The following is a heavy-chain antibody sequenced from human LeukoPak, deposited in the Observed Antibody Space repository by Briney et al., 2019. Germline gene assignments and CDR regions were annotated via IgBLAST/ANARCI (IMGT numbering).Heavy chain of an antibody. V-gene: IGHV3-64*01. CDR1: GFTFSNYA. Sequence: GGSLRLSCAASGFTFSNYAMHWVRQAPGKGLEYVSAISSNGHSTDYAISVKGRFTISRDNPKNTLYLQMGSLGAEDMAVYYCARRPYSGSYYVDYWGQGTLVTVSS. CDR2: ISSNGHST. CDR3: ARRPYSGSYYVDY. D-gene: IGHD1-26*01. J-gene: IGHJ4*02.